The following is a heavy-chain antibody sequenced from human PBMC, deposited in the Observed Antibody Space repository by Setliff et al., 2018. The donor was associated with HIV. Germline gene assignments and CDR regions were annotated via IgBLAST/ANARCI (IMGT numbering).Heavy chain of an antibody. CDR1: GFTFSNFG. J-gene: IGHJ4*02. D-gene: IGHD6-6*01. Sequence: AGGSLRLSCVASGFTFSNFGMHWVRQVPGQGLVWVSRINVDGSSISYADSVKGRFTISRDNAKNTLFLQMNSLRAEDTAVYYCARLPQDVRSSIDFWGQGTLVTVSS. V-gene: IGHV3-74*01. CDR2: INVDGSSI. CDR3: ARLPQDVRSSIDF.